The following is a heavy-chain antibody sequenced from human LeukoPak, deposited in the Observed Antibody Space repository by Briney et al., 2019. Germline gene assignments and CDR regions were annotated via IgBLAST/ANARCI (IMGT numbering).Heavy chain of an antibody. CDR3: ARDLGIAAPDY. D-gene: IGHD6-13*01. CDR2: INSDGSST. V-gene: IGHV3-74*01. J-gene: IGHJ4*02. CDR1: GFTFSGYW. Sequence: PGGSLRLSCAASGFTFSGYWMHWVRQAPGKGLVWVSRINSDGSSTIYADSVKGRLTTSRDTAKNTLYLQMNSLRAEDTAVYYCARDLGIAAPDYWGQGTLVTVSS.